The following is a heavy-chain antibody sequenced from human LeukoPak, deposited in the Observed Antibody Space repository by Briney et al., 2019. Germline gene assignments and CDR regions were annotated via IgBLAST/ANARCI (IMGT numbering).Heavy chain of an antibody. CDR3: ARRGGSWYGHWFDP. J-gene: IGHJ5*02. CDR2: IYPGDSDI. CDR1: GYGLTRDR. V-gene: IGHV5-51*01. Sequence: GVCLKISCNESGYGLTRDRMGWVRVTVGKSLEWMGIIYPGDSDIRYIPSFQGQVTISADKSISTAYLQWSSLKASDTAMYYCARRGGSWYGHWFDPWSQGTLVTVSS. D-gene: IGHD6-13*01.